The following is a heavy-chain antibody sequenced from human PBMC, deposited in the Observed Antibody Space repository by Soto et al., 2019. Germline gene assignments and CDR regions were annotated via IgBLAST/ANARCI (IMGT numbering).Heavy chain of an antibody. V-gene: IGHV5-51*01. J-gene: IGHJ3*02. CDR2: IYPDDSTT. Sequence: EVQLVQSAAEVKKPGESLKISCKGSGYTFTNYYIGWVRRLPGKGLERMGIIYPDDSTTRYGPSFQGQVTISVDKSIDTAFLQWGSLRASDTAMYYCARLRTSVTTEDAFDIWGPGTKVTVSS. D-gene: IGHD4-17*01. CDR1: GYTFTNYY. CDR3: ARLRTSVTTEDAFDI.